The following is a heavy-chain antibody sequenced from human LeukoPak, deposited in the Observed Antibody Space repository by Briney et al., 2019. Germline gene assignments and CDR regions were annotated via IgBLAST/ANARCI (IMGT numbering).Heavy chain of an antibody. D-gene: IGHD2-2*01. CDR2: INPNSGGT. Sequence: ASVKVSCKASGYTFTGYYMHWVRQAPGQGLEWMGWINPNSGGTNYAQKFQGRVTMTRDTSISTAYMELSRLRSDATAVYYCAMDTDIVVVPAVIPGIWGQGTMVTVSS. V-gene: IGHV1-2*02. CDR3: AMDTDIVVVPAVIPGI. J-gene: IGHJ3*02. CDR1: GYTFTGYY.